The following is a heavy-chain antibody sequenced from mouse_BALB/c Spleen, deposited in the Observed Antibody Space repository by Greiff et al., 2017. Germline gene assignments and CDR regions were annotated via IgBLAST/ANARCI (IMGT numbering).Heavy chain of an antibody. V-gene: IGHV14-3*02. CDR3: ARGDYYGSSQFAY. Sequence: EVQVVESGAELVKPGASVKLSCTASGFNIKDTYMHWVKQRPEQGLEWIGRIDPANGNTKYDPKFQGKATITADTSSNTAYLQLSSLTSEDTAVYYCARGDYYGSSQFAYWGQGTLVTVSA. CDR2: IDPANGNT. D-gene: IGHD1-1*01. CDR1: GFNIKDTY. J-gene: IGHJ3*01.